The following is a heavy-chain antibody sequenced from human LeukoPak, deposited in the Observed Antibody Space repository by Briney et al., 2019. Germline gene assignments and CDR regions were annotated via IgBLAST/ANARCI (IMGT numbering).Heavy chain of an antibody. J-gene: IGHJ3*02. Sequence: GGSLRLSCAASGFTFSSYAMSWVRQVPGKGLEWVSSISSSSSYIYYADSVKGRFTISRDNAKNSLYLQMNSLRAEDTAVYYCARDQSASYDFWSGYRDAFDIWGQGTMVTVSS. CDR2: ISSSSSYI. CDR1: GFTFSSYA. CDR3: ARDQSASYDFWSGYRDAFDI. D-gene: IGHD3-3*01. V-gene: IGHV3-21*01.